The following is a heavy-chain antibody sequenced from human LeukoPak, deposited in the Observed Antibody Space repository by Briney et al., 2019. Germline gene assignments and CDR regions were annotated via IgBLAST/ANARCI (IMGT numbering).Heavy chain of an antibody. V-gene: IGHV1-2*02. D-gene: IGHD6-6*01. CDR3: ARVKRGAARTFGAFDI. CDR2: INPNSGGT. Sequence: ASVKVSCKASGYTFTGYYMHWVRQAPGQWLEWMGWINPNSGGTNYAQKFQGRVTMTRDTSISTAYMELSRLRSNDTAVYYCARVKRGAARTFGAFDIWGQGTMVTVSS. CDR1: GYTFTGYY. J-gene: IGHJ3*02.